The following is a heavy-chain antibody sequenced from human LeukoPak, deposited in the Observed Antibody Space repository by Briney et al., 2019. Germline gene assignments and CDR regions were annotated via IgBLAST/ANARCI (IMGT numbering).Heavy chain of an antibody. V-gene: IGHV1-8*03. J-gene: IGHJ5*02. CDR1: GYTFTSYG. D-gene: IGHD3-10*01. Sequence: WASVKVSCKASGYTFTSYGISWVRQAPGQGFEGMGWLNPKSGDTGYSQKLQGRVFITRDTSINTAYMELSSLGSDDTAVYYCARDGRGSRSSWFDPWGQGTLVIVSS. CDR3: ARDGRGSRSSWFDP. CDR2: LNPKSGDT.